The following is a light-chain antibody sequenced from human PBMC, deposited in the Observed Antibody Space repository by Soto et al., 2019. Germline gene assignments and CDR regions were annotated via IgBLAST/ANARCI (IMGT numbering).Light chain of an antibody. Sequence: AIQLTQSPSSLSASVRDRVTITCRASQGISSALAWYQHKPGKAPKLLIYDASSLESGVPARFSGSGSGTDFTFTISSLQPEDFATYYCQQFYNYPLTFGGGTKVESK. CDR2: DAS. CDR1: QGISSA. V-gene: IGKV1D-13*01. CDR3: QQFYNYPLT. J-gene: IGKJ4*01.